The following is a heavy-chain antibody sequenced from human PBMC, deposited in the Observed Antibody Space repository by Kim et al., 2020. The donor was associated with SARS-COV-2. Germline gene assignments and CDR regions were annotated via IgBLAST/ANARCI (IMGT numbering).Heavy chain of an antibody. CDR2: IRSKAYGGTT. V-gene: IGHV3-49*04. J-gene: IGHJ4*02. CDR1: GFTFGDYA. CDR3: TRVGMIWILDY. Sequence: GGSLRLSCTASGFTFGDYAMSWVRQAPGKGLEWVGFIRSKAYGGTTEYAASVKGRFTISRDDSKSIAYLQMNSLKTEDTAVYYCTRVGMIWILDYWGQGTLVTVSS. D-gene: IGHD1-1*01.